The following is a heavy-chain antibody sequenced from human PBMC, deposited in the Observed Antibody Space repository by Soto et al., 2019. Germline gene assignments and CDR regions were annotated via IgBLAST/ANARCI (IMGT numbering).Heavy chain of an antibody. CDR2: ISDTGAST. Sequence: EVRLLEAGGGLKQPGGSLRLSCAASGFTFKESAMNWVRQAPGKGLEWVAMISDTGASTWYAESVRGRLSISRDNSKNTLYLQMNSLRGEDTAVYYCAKGRGSGWAWYFDNWGQGTLVTVSS. CDR1: GFTFKESA. D-gene: IGHD6-19*01. J-gene: IGHJ4*02. CDR3: AKGRGSGWAWYFDN. V-gene: IGHV3-23*01.